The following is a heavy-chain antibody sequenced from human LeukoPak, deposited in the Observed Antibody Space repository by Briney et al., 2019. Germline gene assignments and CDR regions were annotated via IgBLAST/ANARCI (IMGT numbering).Heavy chain of an antibody. Sequence: SVKVSCTASVGTFSSYAISWVRQAPGQGLEWMGRIIPILGIANYAQKFQGRVTITADKSTSTAYMELSSLRSEDTAVYYCARGAPTMINPWGQGTLVTVSS. J-gene: IGHJ5*02. CDR3: ARGAPTMINP. V-gene: IGHV1-69*04. D-gene: IGHD3-22*01. CDR2: IIPILGIA. CDR1: VGTFSSYA.